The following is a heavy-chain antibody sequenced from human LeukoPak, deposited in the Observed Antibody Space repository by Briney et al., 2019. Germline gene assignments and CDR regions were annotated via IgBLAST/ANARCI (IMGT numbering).Heavy chain of an antibody. CDR1: DGSFSGSY. CDR3: ARVYCSGGSCPERGMDV. V-gene: IGHV4-34*01. CDR2: INHSGST. J-gene: IGHJ6*04. D-gene: IGHD2-15*01. Sequence: SETLSLTCAVYDGSFSGSYGSWIRQPPGKGLEWIGEINHSGSTNYNSSLKSRVTISVDTSKNQFSLKLSSVTAADTAVYYCARVYCSGGSCPERGMDVWGKGTTVTVSS.